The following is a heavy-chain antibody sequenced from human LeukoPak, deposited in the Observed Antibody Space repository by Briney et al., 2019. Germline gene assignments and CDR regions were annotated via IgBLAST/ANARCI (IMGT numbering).Heavy chain of an antibody. CDR1: GFTFSSYG. D-gene: IGHD4-23*01. J-gene: IGHJ4*02. CDR3: ARDPDYGGNSDYFDY. CDR2: IWYDGGNK. Sequence: PGGSLRLSCAASGFTFSSYGMHWVRQAPGKGLEWVAVIWYDGGNKYYADSVKGRFTISRDNSKNTLYLQMNSLRAEDTAVYYCARDPDYGGNSDYFDYWGQGTLVTISS. V-gene: IGHV3-33*01.